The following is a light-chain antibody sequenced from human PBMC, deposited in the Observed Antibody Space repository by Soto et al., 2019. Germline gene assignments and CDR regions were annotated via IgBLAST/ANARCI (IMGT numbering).Light chain of an antibody. V-gene: IGKV1-5*03. CDR2: RAS. J-gene: IGKJ1*01. CDR1: QSISSW. Sequence: DIQMTQSPSTLSTSVGDRVTITCRASQSISSWLAWYQQKPGKAPKLLISRASRLESGVPSRFSGSGSGTEFTLTISSLQPDDFATYYCQQYSTFSLTFGQGTKVDIK. CDR3: QQYSTFSLT.